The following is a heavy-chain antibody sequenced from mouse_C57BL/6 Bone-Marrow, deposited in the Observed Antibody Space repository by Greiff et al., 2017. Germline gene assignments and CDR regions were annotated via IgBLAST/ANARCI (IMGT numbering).Heavy chain of an antibody. CDR1: GYTFTSYW. CDR2: IYPGSGST. V-gene: IGHV1-55*01. D-gene: IGHD3-2*02. J-gene: IGHJ4*01. Sequence: VQLQQPGAELVKPGASVQMSCKASGYTFTSYWITWVKQRPGQGLEWIGDIYPGSGSTNYNEKFKSKATLTVDTSSSTAYMQLSSLTSEDSAVYYCARYRQLRPYYYAMDYWGQGTSVTVSS. CDR3: ARYRQLRPYYYAMDY.